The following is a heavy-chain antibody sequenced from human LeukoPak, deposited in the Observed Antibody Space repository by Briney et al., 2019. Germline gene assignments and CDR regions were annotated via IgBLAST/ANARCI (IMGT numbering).Heavy chain of an antibody. Sequence: GGSLRLSCVVSGFSFNNNWMNWARQAPGKGLEWVASINHNGNVNYYVDSVKGRFTISRDNAKNSLYLQMSNLRAEDTAVYFCARGGGLDVWGQGATVTVSS. V-gene: IGHV3-7*03. J-gene: IGHJ6*02. CDR1: GFSFNNNW. D-gene: IGHD3-16*01. CDR3: ARGGGLDV. CDR2: INHNGNVN.